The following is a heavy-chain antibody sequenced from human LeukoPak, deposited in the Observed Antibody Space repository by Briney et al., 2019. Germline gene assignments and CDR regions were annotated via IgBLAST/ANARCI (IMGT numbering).Heavy chain of an antibody. CDR3: ASSRLYSSGWYGGFDY. CDR2: IYYSGST. CDR1: GGSISSYY. Sequence: SETLFLTCTVSGGSISSYYWSWIRQPPGKGLEWIGYIYYSGSTNYNPSLKSRVTISVDTSKNQFSLKLSSVTAADTAVYYCASSRLYSSGWYGGFDYWGQGTLVTVSS. V-gene: IGHV4-59*08. D-gene: IGHD6-19*01. J-gene: IGHJ4*02.